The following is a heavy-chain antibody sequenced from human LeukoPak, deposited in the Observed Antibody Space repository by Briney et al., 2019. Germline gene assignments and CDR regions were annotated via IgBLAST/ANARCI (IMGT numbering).Heavy chain of an antibody. CDR1: GGSISSSSYY. CDR3: TRQAPLYSSGWYGYYFDY. CDR2: IYYSGST. D-gene: IGHD6-19*01. J-gene: IGHJ4*02. Sequence: PSETLSLTCTVSGGSISSSSYYWGWIRQPPGKGLEWIGSIYYSGSTYYNPSLKSRVTISVDTSKNQFSLKLSSVTAADTAVYYCTRQAPLYSSGWYGYYFDYWGQGTLVTVSS. V-gene: IGHV4-39*01.